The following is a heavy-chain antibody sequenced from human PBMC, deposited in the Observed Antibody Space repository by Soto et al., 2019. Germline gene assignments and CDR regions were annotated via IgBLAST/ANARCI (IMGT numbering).Heavy chain of an antibody. CDR3: ARAMDYYDSSGYRYYYGMDV. D-gene: IGHD3-22*01. Sequence: TLSLTCTVSGGAISSGDYYWSWIRQPPGKGLEWIGYIYYSGSTYYNPSLKSRVTISVDTSKNQFSLKLSSVTAADTAVYYCARAMDYYDSSGYRYYYGMDVWGQGTTVTVSS. J-gene: IGHJ6*02. V-gene: IGHV4-30-4*01. CDR1: GGAISSGDYY. CDR2: IYYSGST.